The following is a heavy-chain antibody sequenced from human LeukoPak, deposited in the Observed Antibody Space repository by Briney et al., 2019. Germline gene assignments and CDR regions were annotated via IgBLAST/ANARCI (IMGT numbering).Heavy chain of an antibody. V-gene: IGHV3-66*02. CDR1: GFTVSNNY. CDR2: IYSGDNT. Sequence: GGSLRLSCAASGFTVSNNYMSWVRQAPGKGLEWVSVIYSGDNTYYVESVKGRFTISRDNSKNTLFLQMNRLRAEDTAVYYCAGRRVLDAAFNYWGQGTLVTVSS. CDR3: AGRRVLDAAFNY. J-gene: IGHJ4*02. D-gene: IGHD2-15*01.